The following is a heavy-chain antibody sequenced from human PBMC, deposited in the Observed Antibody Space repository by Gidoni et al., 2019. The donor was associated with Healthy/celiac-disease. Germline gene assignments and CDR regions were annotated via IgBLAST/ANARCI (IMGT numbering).Heavy chain of an antibody. D-gene: IGHD3-10*01. CDR3: ARSGSGSYYNL. J-gene: IGHJ5*02. Sequence: QVQLQESGPGLVKPSQTLSLTCTVSGGSISSGDYYWSWLRQPPGKGLELIGYIYYSWSTYFHPSLQSRVTISVDTSKNQFSLKLSSLTAADPVVYYFARSGSGSYYNLWGQGTLVTVSS. CDR1: GGSISSGDYY. CDR2: IYYSWST. V-gene: IGHV4-30-4*01.